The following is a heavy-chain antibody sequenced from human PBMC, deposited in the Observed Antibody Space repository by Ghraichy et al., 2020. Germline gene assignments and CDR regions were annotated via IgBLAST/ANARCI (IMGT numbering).Heavy chain of an antibody. CDR2: IYYSGST. J-gene: IGHJ6*03. V-gene: IGHV4-61*01. D-gene: IGHD3-10*01. CDR1: GGSVSSGSYY. CDR3: ARAYGSGSYYNVENYYYYYMDV. Sequence: SETLSLTCTVSGGSVSSGSYYWSWIRQPPGKGLEWIGYIYYSGSTNYNPSLKSRVTISVDTSKNQFSLKLSSVTAADTAVYYCARAYGSGSYYNVENYYYYYMDVWGKGTTVTVSS.